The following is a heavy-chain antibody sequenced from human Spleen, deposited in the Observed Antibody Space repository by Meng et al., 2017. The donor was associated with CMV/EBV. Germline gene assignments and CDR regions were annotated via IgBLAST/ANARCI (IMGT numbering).Heavy chain of an antibody. J-gene: IGHJ6*02. CDR1: GYTFTGYY. Sequence: ASVKVSCKASGYTFTGYYMHWVRQAPGQGLEWMGWINPNSGGTNYAQKFQGRVTMTRDTSISTAYMEVSRLRYDDTAVYYCAREVASFGYHYGMDVWGQGTTVTVSS. CDR2: INPNSGGT. V-gene: IGHV1-2*02. D-gene: IGHD3-16*01. CDR3: AREVASFGYHYGMDV.